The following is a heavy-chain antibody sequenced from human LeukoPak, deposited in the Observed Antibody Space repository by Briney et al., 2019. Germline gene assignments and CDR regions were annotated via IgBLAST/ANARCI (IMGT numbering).Heavy chain of an antibody. Sequence: SETLSLTCTVSGGSISNYYWSWIRQPPGKGLEWIGYIYYSGSTYYNPSLKSRVTISADTSKNQFSLKLSSVTAADTAVYYCARVPRSYYYYYYMDVWGKGTTVTVSS. J-gene: IGHJ6*03. V-gene: IGHV4-59*01. CDR3: ARVPRSYYYYYYMDV. CDR1: GGSISNYY. CDR2: IYYSGST.